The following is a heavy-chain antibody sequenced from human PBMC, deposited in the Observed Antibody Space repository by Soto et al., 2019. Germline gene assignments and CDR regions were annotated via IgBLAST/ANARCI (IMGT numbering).Heavy chain of an antibody. CDR2: ISGSGGST. V-gene: IGHV3-23*01. Sequence: GGSVRLSCAASGFTFSSYAMSWVRQAPGKGLEWVSAISGSGGSTYYADSVKGRFTISRDNARNSLSLQMNSLRAEDTAVYYCLNGDYYVGPGTLVTVSS. J-gene: IGHJ4*02. CDR1: GFTFSSYA. CDR3: LNGDYY. D-gene: IGHD3-16*01.